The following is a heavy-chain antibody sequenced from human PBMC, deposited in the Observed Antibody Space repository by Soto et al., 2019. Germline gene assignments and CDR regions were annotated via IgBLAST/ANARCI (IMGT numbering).Heavy chain of an antibody. CDR1: GGSISSYY. Sequence: QVQLQESGPGLVKPSETLSLTCTVSGGSISSYYWSWIRQPPGTGLEWIGYIYYSGSTNYNPALTSRVTISVDTYNTKFSLKLSSVTAADTAVYDCERGGDGGYGYYMDVWGKGTPVTVSS. V-gene: IGHV4-59*01. D-gene: IGHD5-12*01. J-gene: IGHJ6*03. CDR2: IYYSGST. CDR3: ERGGDGGYGYYMDV.